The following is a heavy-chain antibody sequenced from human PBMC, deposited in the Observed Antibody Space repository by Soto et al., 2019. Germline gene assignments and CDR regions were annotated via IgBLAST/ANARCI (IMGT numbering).Heavy chain of an antibody. J-gene: IGHJ6*02. D-gene: IGHD3-16*01. CDR1: GYTFIRYG. CDR3: ARGGYYDNSWGKLSHYGLDV. V-gene: IGHV1-18*01. CDR2: ISPYNDHT. Sequence: QVQLAQSTGEVKKPGASVRVSCKATGYTFIRYGIAWVRQAPGQGFEWMGWISPYNDHTVYAQKFQGRVTMTADTSTRTVYMNLRVMKSDDTAVYYCARGGYYDNSWGKLSHYGLDVWGQGTSVSVSS.